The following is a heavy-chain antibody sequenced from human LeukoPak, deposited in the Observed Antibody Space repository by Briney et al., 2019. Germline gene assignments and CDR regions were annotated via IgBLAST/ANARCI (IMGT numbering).Heavy chain of an antibody. Sequence: AGRSHRLSYAASAFTVGDNCMSWVRQAAGKGLESVSLVYIDDSTFYPDCVEGRFNISRENSKNTLYLQINNQRAEDTGVYYCARVAAAGTEYFDFWGQGTLVTVSS. CDR3: ARVAAAGTEYFDF. V-gene: IGHV3-53*01. J-gene: IGHJ4*02. CDR2: VYIDDST. D-gene: IGHD6-13*01. CDR1: AFTVGDNC.